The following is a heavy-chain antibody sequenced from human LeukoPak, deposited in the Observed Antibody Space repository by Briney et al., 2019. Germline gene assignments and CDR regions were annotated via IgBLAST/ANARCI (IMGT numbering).Heavy chain of an antibody. Sequence: SETLSLTGTVSGGSISSYYWSWIRQPPGKGLEWCGYIYYSGSTNYTRSLKSPVTISVDTSQNQFSLKLSSVTAADTAVYYCARESYDFWSGYPPPPYYYYMDVWGKGTTVTVSS. CDR3: ARESYDFWSGYPPPPYYYYMDV. D-gene: IGHD3-3*01. CDR2: IYYSGST. CDR1: GGSISSYY. V-gene: IGHV4-59*01. J-gene: IGHJ6*03.